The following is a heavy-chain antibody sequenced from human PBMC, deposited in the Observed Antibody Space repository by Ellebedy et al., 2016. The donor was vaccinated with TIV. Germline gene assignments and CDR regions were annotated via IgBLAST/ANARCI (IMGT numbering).Heavy chain of an antibody. CDR2: LLPFFGTT. V-gene: IGHV1-69*13. J-gene: IGHJ5*02. D-gene: IGHD1-14*01. CDR3: ARVAPPGPRSWFDP. Sequence: AASVQVSCKASGGTFSSYGISWVRQAPGQGLEWMGALLPFFGTTNYAQTVQGRVTITADESTSAVYMELSSLRSEDTAIYYCARVAPPGPRSWFDPWGQGTLVTVSS. CDR1: GGTFSSYG.